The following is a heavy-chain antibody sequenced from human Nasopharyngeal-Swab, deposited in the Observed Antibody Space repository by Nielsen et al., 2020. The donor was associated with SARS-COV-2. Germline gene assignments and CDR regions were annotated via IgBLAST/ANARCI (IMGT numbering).Heavy chain of an antibody. CDR3: ARDPSSGWYPSYYYGMDV. CDR1: GFTFSSYE. Sequence: GESLKISCAASGFTFSSYEMNWVRQAPGKGLEWVSYISSSGSTIYYADSVKGRFTISRDNAKNSLYLQMNSLRAEDTAVYYCARDPSSGWYPSYYYGMDVWGQGTTVTVSS. CDR2: ISSSGSTI. D-gene: IGHD6-19*01. J-gene: IGHJ6*02. V-gene: IGHV3-48*03.